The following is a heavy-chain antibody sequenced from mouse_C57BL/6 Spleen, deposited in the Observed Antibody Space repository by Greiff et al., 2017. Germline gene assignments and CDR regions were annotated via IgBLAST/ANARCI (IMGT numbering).Heavy chain of an antibody. D-gene: IGHD2-12*01. Sequence: EVQVVESEGGLVQPGSSMKLSCTASGFTFSDYYMAWVRQVPEKGLEWVANINYDGSSTYYLASLKSRFIISRDNAKNILYLQMSSLKSEDTATYYCARARYDYFDYWGQGTTLTVSS. J-gene: IGHJ2*01. CDR1: GFTFSDYY. V-gene: IGHV5-16*01. CDR2: INYDGSST. CDR3: ARARYDYFDY.